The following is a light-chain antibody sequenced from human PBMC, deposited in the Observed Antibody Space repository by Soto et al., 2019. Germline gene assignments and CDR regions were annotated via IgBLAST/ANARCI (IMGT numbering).Light chain of an antibody. CDR3: RQYNSAPRVFT. CDR1: QGISNY. Sequence: DIQMTQSPSSLSASVGDRVTITCRASQGISNYLAWYQQKPGKVPKLLIYAASTLQSGVPSRFSGSGSGTDFTLTISSLQPEDVATYYCRQYNSAPRVFTFGPGTKVDIK. CDR2: AAS. V-gene: IGKV1-27*01. J-gene: IGKJ3*01.